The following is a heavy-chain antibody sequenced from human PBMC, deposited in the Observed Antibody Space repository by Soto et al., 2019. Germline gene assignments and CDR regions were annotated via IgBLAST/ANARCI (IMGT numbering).Heavy chain of an antibody. J-gene: IGHJ5*02. CDR2: ISYDGSNK. Sequence: GGSLRLSCAASGFTFSSYAMHWVRQAPGKGLEWVAVISYDGSNKYYADSVKGRFTISRDNSKNTLYLQMNSLRAEDTAVYYCARDVGYSYGLPLFDPRGQGTLVTVSS. V-gene: IGHV3-30-3*01. CDR1: GFTFSSYA. D-gene: IGHD5-18*01. CDR3: ARDVGYSYGLPLFDP.